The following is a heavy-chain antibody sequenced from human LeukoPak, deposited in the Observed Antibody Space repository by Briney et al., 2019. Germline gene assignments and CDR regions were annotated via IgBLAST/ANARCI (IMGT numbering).Heavy chain of an antibody. CDR3: AREAVCGPYMDV. CDR2: INPNSGGT. J-gene: IGHJ6*03. Sequence: ASVKVSCKASGYTVTCYYMHWVRQAPGQGLELMGCINPNSGGTNYAQKFQGRVTMTRDTSISTAYMELSRLRSDDTAVYYCAREAVCGPYMDVWGKGTTVTVSS. D-gene: IGHD1-14*01. V-gene: IGHV1-2*02. CDR1: GYTVTCYY.